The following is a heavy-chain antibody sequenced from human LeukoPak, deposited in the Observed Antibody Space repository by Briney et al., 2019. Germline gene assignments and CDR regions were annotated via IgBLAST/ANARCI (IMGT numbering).Heavy chain of an antibody. J-gene: IGHJ5*02. CDR3: ARGGLTLVRGVETPLPNNWFDP. V-gene: IGHV4-59*11. D-gene: IGHD3-10*01. CDR1: GGSISNHY. Sequence: PSETLSLTCTVSGGSISNHYWSWIRQPPEKGLEGIGYIYYTGSTNYSPSLKSRVTISLDTSKNHFSLKLTSVTAADTAIYYCARGGLTLVRGVETPLPNNWFDPWGQGTVVTVSS. CDR2: IYYTGST.